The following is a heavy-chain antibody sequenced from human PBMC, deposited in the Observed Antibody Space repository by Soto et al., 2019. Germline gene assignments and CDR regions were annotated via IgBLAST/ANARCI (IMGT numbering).Heavy chain of an antibody. CDR1: GGSISSGGYY. J-gene: IGHJ6*02. CDR2: IYYSGST. CDR3: ARDRSGSGYYYSYYYGMDV. V-gene: IGHV4-31*03. D-gene: IGHD3-22*01. Sequence: SETLSLTRTVSGGSISSGGYYWSWIRQHPGKGLEWIGYIYYSGSTYYNPSLKSRVTISVDTSKNQFSLKLSSVTAADTAVYYCARDRSGSGYYYSYYYGMDVWGQGTTVTVSS.